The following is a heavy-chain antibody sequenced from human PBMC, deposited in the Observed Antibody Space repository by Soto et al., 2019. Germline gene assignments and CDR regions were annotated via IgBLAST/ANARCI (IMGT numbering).Heavy chain of an antibody. J-gene: IGHJ6*02. Sequence: PGGSLRLSCAASGFTFSSYEMNWVRQAPGKGLEWVSYISSSGSTIYYADSVKGRFTISRDNAKNSLYLQMNSLRAEDTAVYYCARDIVLMVNAPRRNDYYYYGMDVWGQGTTVTVSS. D-gene: IGHD2-8*01. CDR3: ARDIVLMVNAPRRNDYYYYGMDV. CDR2: ISSSGSTI. V-gene: IGHV3-48*03. CDR1: GFTFSSYE.